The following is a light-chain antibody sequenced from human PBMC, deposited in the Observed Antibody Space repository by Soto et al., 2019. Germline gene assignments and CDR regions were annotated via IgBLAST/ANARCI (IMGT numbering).Light chain of an antibody. CDR1: QSVDSSY. CDR3: QQANSFLAIT. CDR2: GAS. Sequence: EIVLTQSPGTLSLSPGERATLSCRASQSVDSSYLAWYQQKPGQAPRLLIYGASSRATGIPDRFSGSGSGRDFTLTISSLQPEDFATYYCQQANSFLAITFGQGTRLEIK. J-gene: IGKJ5*01. V-gene: IGKV3-20*01.